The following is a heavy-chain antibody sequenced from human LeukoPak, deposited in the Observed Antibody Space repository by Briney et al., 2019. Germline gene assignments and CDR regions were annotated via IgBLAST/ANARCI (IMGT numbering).Heavy chain of an antibody. CDR2: IYYSGST. J-gene: IGHJ4*02. Sequence: SETLSLTCTVSGGSISSYYWSWIRQPPGKGLEWIGYIYYSGSTNYNPSLKSRVTISVDTSKNQFSLKLSSVTAADTAVYYCARVLSVGDAYYFDYWGQGTLVTVSS. CDR3: ARVLSVGDAYYFDY. CDR1: GGSISSYY. V-gene: IGHV4-59*01. D-gene: IGHD1-26*01.